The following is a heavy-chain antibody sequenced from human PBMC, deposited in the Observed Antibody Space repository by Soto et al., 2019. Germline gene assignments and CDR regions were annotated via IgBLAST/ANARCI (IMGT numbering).Heavy chain of an antibody. J-gene: IGHJ5*02. CDR3: ARVPPGTDYLGWFDP. V-gene: IGHV1-69*12. CDR1: GGTFSSYA. Sequence: QVQLVQSGAEVKKPGSSVKVSCKASGGTFSSYAISWVRQAPGQGLEWMGGIIPIFGTANYAQKFQGRVTITADESTSTADMELSSLRSEDTAVYYCARVPPGTDYLGWFDPWGQGTLVTVSS. CDR2: IIPIFGTA. D-gene: IGHD3-9*01.